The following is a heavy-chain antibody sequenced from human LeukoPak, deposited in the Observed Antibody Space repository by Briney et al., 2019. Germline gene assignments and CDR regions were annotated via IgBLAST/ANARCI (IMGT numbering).Heavy chain of an antibody. CDR3: ARPRYCDN. CDR2: IKQDGSEK. Sequence: GGSLRLSCAASGFTFSRYWMSWVRQAPGKGLEWVANIKQDGSEKYYVDSVKGRFTISRDNANNSLYLQMNSLRAEDTAVYYCARPRYCDNWGQGTLVTVSS. D-gene: IGHD3-9*01. CDR1: GFTFSRYW. J-gene: IGHJ4*02. V-gene: IGHV3-7*01.